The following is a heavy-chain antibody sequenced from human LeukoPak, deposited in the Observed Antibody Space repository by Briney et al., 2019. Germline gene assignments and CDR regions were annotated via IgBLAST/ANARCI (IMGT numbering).Heavy chain of an antibody. J-gene: IGHJ4*02. V-gene: IGHV3-74*01. Sequence: PGGSLRLSCVGSGFIFRNDWMHWVRQAPGKGLVWVSRLYSEGGRTYYADFVQGRFTASRDNTKNTWSLEMNSLRAEDTAVYYCVVGGSPGYWGQGTLVTVSS. D-gene: IGHD2-15*01. CDR1: GFIFRNDW. CDR3: VVGGSPGY. CDR2: LYSEGGRT.